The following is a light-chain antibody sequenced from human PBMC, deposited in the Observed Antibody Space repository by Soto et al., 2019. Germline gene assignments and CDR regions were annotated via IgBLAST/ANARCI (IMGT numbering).Light chain of an antibody. J-gene: IGKJ5*01. V-gene: IGKV3-20*01. Sequence: EIVFTQSPGTLSLSPGERATLSCRASQSVSSSYLAWYQQKPGQAPSLLIYGASRRATGIPDRFSGSGSGTDFTLTISSLQPEDFATYYCQQSYSTPITFGQGTRLEIK. CDR2: GAS. CDR1: QSVSSSY. CDR3: QQSYSTPIT.